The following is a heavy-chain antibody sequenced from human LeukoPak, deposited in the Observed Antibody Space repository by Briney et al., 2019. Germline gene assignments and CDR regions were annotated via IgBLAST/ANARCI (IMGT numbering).Heavy chain of an antibody. CDR1: GVSTSSTRYY. CDR2: IYYDGST. D-gene: IGHD3-9*01. Sequence: SETLSLTCTVSGVSTSSTRYYWGWIRQPPGKGLEWIGNIYYDGSTYYNPSLKSRVAISVDTSRNQFSLKLSSVTAADAAVYYCARAAILTGYPYYFDYWGQGTLVTVSS. V-gene: IGHV4-39*07. CDR3: ARAAILTGYPYYFDY. J-gene: IGHJ4*02.